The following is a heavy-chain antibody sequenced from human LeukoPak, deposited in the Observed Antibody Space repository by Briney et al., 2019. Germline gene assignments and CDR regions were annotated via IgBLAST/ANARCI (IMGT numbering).Heavy chain of an antibody. CDR2: ITSTSDTI. V-gene: IGHV3-48*01. CDR1: GFTFSNYS. J-gene: IGHJ4*02. Sequence: GGSLRLSCEASGFTFSNYSMNWVRQAPGKGLEWLSYITSTSDTIYYADSVKGRFTSSRDNAKNSVYLQMNSLRAEDTAVYYCARSSGYPFFDYWGQGTLVTVSS. CDR3: ARSSGYPFFDY. D-gene: IGHD3-22*01.